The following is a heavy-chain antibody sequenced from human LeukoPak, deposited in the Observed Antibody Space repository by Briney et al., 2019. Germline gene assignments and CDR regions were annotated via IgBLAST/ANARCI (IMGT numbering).Heavy chain of an antibody. Sequence: PGGSLRLSCAASGFIFSASSLNWVRQAPGMGLEWLSSIKGDSSHISYAESVKGRFTISRDNTKNALFLQMNTLRAEDTAIYYCARGFVPAAFDLWGLGTPVIVSS. V-gene: IGHV3-21*01. CDR1: GFIFSASS. CDR3: ARGFVPAAFDL. J-gene: IGHJ5*02. CDR2: IKGDSSHI. D-gene: IGHD2-2*01.